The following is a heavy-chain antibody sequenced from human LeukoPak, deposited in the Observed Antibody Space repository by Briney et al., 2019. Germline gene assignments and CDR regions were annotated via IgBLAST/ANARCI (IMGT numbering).Heavy chain of an antibody. D-gene: IGHD3-3*01. CDR2: ISSSSSTI. J-gene: IGHJ6*02. CDR3: ARALPPVLRFLEWGFYGMDV. CDR1: GFTFRNYA. V-gene: IGHV3-48*02. Sequence: PGGSLRLSCEASGFTFRNYAMSWVRQAPGKGLEWVSYISSSSSTIYYADSVKGRFTISRDNAKNSLYLQMNSLRDEDTAVYYCARALPPVLRFLEWGFYGMDVWGQGTTVTVSS.